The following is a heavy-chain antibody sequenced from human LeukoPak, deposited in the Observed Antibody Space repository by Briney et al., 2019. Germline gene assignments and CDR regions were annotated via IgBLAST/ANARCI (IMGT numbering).Heavy chain of an antibody. J-gene: IGHJ3*02. CDR2: IIPIFGTA. D-gene: IGHD2-21*02. CDR3: ATHLHIVVVTAAPDAFDI. Sequence: ASVKVSCKASGGTFSSYAIGWVRQAPGQGLEWMGGIIPIFGTANYAQKFQGRVTITTDESTSTAYMELSSLRSEDTAVYYCATHLHIVVVTAAPDAFDIWGQGTMVTVSS. CDR1: GGTFSSYA. V-gene: IGHV1-69*05.